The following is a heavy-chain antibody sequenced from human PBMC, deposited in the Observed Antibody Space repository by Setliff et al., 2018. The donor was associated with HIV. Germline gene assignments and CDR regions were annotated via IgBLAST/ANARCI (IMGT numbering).Heavy chain of an antibody. V-gene: IGHV4-39*01. D-gene: IGHD3-16*01. CDR1: GGSISSSSYY. CDR3: ARRTLITCYDY. Sequence: ETLSLTCTVSGGSISSSSYYWGWIRQPPGKGLEWIGSLYYSGTTYYNPSLKSRLTISVDTSKNQFSLKLSSVTAADTAVYYCARRTLITCYDYWGQGTLVTVSS. CDR2: LYYSGTT. J-gene: IGHJ4*02.